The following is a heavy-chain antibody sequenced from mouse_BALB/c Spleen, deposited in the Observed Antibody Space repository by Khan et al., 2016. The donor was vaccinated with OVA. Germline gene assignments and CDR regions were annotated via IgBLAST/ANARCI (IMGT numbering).Heavy chain of an antibody. D-gene: IGHD1-1*01. J-gene: IGHJ2*01. CDR1: GFTFSSYG. V-gene: IGHV5-17*02. CDR3: AKSYCYGDSFDY. CDR2: ISGDSSTI. Sequence: EVQLQESGGGLVQPGGSRKLSCAASGFTFSSYGMHWVRQAPEKGLEWVAYISGDSSTIYYADTVTGRFTISRDNPKNTLFMQMTSLMSEDTAMDYCAKSYCYGDSFDYWGPGTTLTVSS.